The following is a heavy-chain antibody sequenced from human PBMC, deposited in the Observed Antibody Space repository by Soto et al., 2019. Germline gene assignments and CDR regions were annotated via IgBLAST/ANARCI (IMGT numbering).Heavy chain of an antibody. J-gene: IGHJ4*02. Sequence: ASVKVSCKASGYTFTSYGIGWVRQAPGQGLEWMGWISAYNGNTNYAQKLQGRVTMTTDTSTSTAYMELRCLRSDDTAVYYCARDYYDSSGYGFDYWGQGTLVTVSS. CDR3: ARDYYDSSGYGFDY. CDR1: GYTFTSYG. D-gene: IGHD3-22*01. CDR2: ISAYNGNT. V-gene: IGHV1-18*01.